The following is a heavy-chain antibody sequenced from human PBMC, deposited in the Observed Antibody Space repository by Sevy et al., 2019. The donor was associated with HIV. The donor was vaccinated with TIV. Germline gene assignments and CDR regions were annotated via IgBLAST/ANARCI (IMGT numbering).Heavy chain of an antibody. CDR2: ISWNSNTI. D-gene: IGHD1-26*01. CDR3: AKDTRTYSGSYCLDY. V-gene: IGHV3-9*01. CDR1: GFSFEDYA. J-gene: IGHJ4*02. Sequence: GGSLRLSCAASGFSFEDYAMHWVRQVPGKGLEWVSSISWNSNTIDYADSVKGRFTISRDNAKNSLYLQMNSLRNGDTALYYCAKDTRTYSGSYCLDYWGQGTLVTVSS.